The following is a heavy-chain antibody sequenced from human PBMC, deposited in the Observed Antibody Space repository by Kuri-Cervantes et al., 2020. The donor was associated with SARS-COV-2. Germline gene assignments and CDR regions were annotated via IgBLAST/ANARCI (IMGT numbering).Heavy chain of an antibody. D-gene: IGHD3-3*01. V-gene: IGHV4-61*01. CDR3: ARGVTIFGEDV. Sequence: SETLSLTCTVSGGSVSSGSYYWSWIRQPPGKGLEWIGYIYYSGSTNYNPVLKSRVTISVDTSKNQSSLKLSSVTAADTAVYYCARGVTIFGEDVWGQGTTVTVSS. CDR2: IYYSGST. CDR1: GGSVSSGSYY. J-gene: IGHJ6*02.